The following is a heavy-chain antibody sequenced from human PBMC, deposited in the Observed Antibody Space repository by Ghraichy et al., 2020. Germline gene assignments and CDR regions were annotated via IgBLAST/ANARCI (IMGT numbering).Heavy chain of an antibody. V-gene: IGHV4-59*01. Sequence: GSLRLSCAVSGASTSSYYWSWIRQPPGKGLEWIGYIYNSGSTNYNPSLKSRVTISVDTSKNQLSLKLTSVTAADTAVYYCATGANSWGLLPKYYFDYWGQGTLVIVSS. CDR1: GASTSSYY. CDR3: ATGANSWGLLPKYYFDY. D-gene: IGHD3-16*01. J-gene: IGHJ4*02. CDR2: IYNSGST.